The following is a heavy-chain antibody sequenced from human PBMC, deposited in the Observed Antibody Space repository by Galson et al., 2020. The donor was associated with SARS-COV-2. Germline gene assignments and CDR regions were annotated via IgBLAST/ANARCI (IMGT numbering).Heavy chain of an antibody. J-gene: IGHJ5*02. D-gene: IGHD2-21*02. V-gene: IGHV4-59*01. CDR2: IYHGGNT. CDR1: AGSISSFF. Sequence: ASETLSLTCHVSAGSISSFFWSWVRQPPGKGLEWIGYIYHGGNTRYNPTLKSRATISVDTSKNQFFLKLSSVAAADAAFYYSARVVCAGDCYPFEPWGQGILVTVSS. CDR3: ARVVCAGDCYPFEP.